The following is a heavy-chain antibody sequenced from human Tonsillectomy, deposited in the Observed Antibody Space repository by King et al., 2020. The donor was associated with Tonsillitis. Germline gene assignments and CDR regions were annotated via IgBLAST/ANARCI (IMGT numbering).Heavy chain of an antibody. V-gene: IGHV3-30*03. J-gene: IGHJ4*02. CDR3: TATEAGWYFDY. Sequence: QLVQSGGGVVQPGRSLRLSCAASGFTFSTYGMHWVRQAPGKGLEWVAIISYDGSNKYYADSVKGRFTISRDNSRNTLYLQMNSLRAEDTAMYYCTATEAGWYFDYWGQGTLVTVSS. CDR2: ISYDGSNK. CDR1: GFTFSTYG.